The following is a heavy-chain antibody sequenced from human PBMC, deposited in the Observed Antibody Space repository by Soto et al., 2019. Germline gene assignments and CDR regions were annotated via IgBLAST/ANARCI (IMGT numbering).Heavy chain of an antibody. D-gene: IGHD6-6*01. Sequence: LRLSCAASGFTFSSYAMHWVRQAPGKGLEWVAVISYDGSNKYYADSVKGRFTISRDNSKNTLYLQMNSLRAEDTAVYYCARDSIAARPGRGYYYYGMDVWGQGTTVTVSS. J-gene: IGHJ6*02. V-gene: IGHV3-30-3*01. CDR2: ISYDGSNK. CDR1: GFTFSSYA. CDR3: ARDSIAARPGRGYYYYGMDV.